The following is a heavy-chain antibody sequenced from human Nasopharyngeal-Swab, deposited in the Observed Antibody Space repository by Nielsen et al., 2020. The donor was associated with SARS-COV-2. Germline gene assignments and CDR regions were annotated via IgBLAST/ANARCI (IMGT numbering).Heavy chain of an antibody. CDR1: GFTFSSYG. CDR3: AKEAGYYDILTGYYLSLGYGMDV. Sequence: LSLTCAASGFTFSSYGMHWVRQAPGKGLEWVAVISYDGSNKYYADSAKGRFTISRDNSKNTLYLQMNSLRAEDTAVYYCAKEAGYYDILTGYYLSLGYGMDVWGQGTTVIVSS. J-gene: IGHJ6*02. D-gene: IGHD3-9*01. CDR2: ISYDGSNK. V-gene: IGHV3-30*18.